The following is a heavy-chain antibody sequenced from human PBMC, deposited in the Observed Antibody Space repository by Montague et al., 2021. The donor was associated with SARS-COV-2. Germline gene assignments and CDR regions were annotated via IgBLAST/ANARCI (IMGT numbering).Heavy chain of an antibody. CDR2: INYSGST. D-gene: IGHD3-22*01. V-gene: IGHV4-31*03. CDR3: ARARITMIVVVNAFDI. J-gene: IGHJ3*02. Sequence: SLSLTCTVPGGSISSGGYYWSWIRQHTGKGLEWIGYINYSGSTYYNPSLKSRVTITVDTSKNQFSLKLSSVTAADTAVYYCARARITMIVVVNAFDIWGQGTMVTVSS. CDR1: GGSISSGGYY.